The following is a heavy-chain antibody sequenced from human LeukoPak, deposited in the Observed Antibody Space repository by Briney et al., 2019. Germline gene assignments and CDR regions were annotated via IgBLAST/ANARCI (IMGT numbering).Heavy chain of an antibody. J-gene: IGHJ6*03. CDR2: INQDGSEK. CDR1: GFTFRSYW. CDR3: VRMRWYYYMDV. D-gene: IGHD2-15*01. Sequence: PGGSLRLSCAASGFTFRSYWINWVRQAPGKGLEWVANINQDGSEKYYVDSVKGRFTISRDNAKNSLYLQMNSLRAEDTAVYYCVRMRWYYYMDVWGKGTTVTISS. V-gene: IGHV3-7*01.